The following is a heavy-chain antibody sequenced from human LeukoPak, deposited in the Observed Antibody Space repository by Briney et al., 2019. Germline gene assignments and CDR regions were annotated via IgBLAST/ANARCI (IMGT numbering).Heavy chain of an antibody. V-gene: IGHV3-23*01. D-gene: IGHD5-12*01. CDR1: GFTFDDYG. CDR3: AKHSYRVDSFTDY. J-gene: IGHJ4*02. CDR2: ISDSGGTT. Sequence: RSGGSLRLSCAASGFTFDDYGMSWVRQAPGKGLEWVSGISDSGGTTYYADSVTGRFTISRDNSKNTLYLQMNSLRAEDTAVYYCAKHSYRVDSFTDYWGQGTLVTVSS.